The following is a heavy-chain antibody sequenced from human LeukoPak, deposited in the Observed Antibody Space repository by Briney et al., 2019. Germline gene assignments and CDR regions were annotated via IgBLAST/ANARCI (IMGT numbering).Heavy chain of an antibody. CDR2: ISRSGGST. J-gene: IGHJ3*02. CDR1: GFTFSNCA. CDR3: AKVYSSSWYDTFDI. D-gene: IGHD6-13*01. Sequence: GGSLRLSCAASGFTFSNCAMSWVRQAPGKGLEWVSAISRSGGSTYYADSVKGRFTISRDNSKNTLYLQMNSLRAEDTAVYYCAKVYSSSWYDTFDIWGQGTMVTVSS. V-gene: IGHV3-23*01.